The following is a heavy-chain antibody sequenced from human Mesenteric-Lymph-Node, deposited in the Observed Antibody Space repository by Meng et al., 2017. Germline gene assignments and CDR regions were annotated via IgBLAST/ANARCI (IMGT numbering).Heavy chain of an antibody. V-gene: IGHV3-21*01. J-gene: IGHJ3*02. CDR2: ISSSSSYI. CDR3: ARDLRLLWFGELFDAFDI. Sequence: GGSLRLSCAASGFTFSSYSMNWVRQAPGKGLVWVSSISSSSSYIHYADSVKGRFTISRDNAKNSLYLQMNSLRAEDTAVYYCARDLRLLWFGELFDAFDIWGQGTMVTVSS. D-gene: IGHD3-10*01. CDR1: GFTFSSYS.